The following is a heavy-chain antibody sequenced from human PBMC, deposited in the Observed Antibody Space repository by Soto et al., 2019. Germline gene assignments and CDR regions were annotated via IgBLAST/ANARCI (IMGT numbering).Heavy chain of an antibody. CDR2: ISWNSGSI. Sequence: EVQLVESGGGLVQSGKSLRLSCAASGLTFDDDAMHWVRQAPGKDLEWGSGISWNSGSIGYAGSVQGRLTISRANAKNSLYLQMNSVRAGDTALYYCASGRGYDILSGYYPYFDYWGQGTLVTVSS. V-gene: IGHV3-9*01. J-gene: IGHJ4*02. CDR3: ASGRGYDILSGYYPYFDY. D-gene: IGHD3-9*01. CDR1: GLTFDDDA.